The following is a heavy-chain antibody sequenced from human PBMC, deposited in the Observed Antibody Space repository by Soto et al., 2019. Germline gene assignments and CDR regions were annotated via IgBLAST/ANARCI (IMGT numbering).Heavy chain of an antibody. CDR1: GDSVSSNSAA. CDR3: ARVGAYYDILTGYWTSNWFDP. J-gene: IGHJ5*02. V-gene: IGHV6-1*01. D-gene: IGHD3-9*01. Sequence: PSQTLSLTCAISGDSVSSNSAAWNWIRQSPSRGLEWLGRTYYRSKWYNDYAVSVKSRITINPDTSKNQFSLQLNSVTPEDTAVYYCARVGAYYDILTGYWTSNWFDPWGQGTLVTVSS. CDR2: TYYRSKWYN.